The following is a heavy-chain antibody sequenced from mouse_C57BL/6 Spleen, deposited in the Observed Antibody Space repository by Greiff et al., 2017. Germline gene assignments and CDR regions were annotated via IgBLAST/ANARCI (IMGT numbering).Heavy chain of an antibody. CDR3: SRHIDYDGGYYAMDY. CDR1: GYTFTSYW. D-gene: IGHD2-4*01. V-gene: IGHV1-64*01. J-gene: IGHJ4*01. CDR2: IHPNSGST. Sequence: VQLQQPGAELVKPGASVKLSCKASGYTFTSYWMHWVKQRPGQGLEWIGMIHPNSGSTNYNEKLKSKATLTVDKSSSTAYMQLSSLTSEDSAVYYCSRHIDYDGGYYAMDYWGQGTSVTVSS.